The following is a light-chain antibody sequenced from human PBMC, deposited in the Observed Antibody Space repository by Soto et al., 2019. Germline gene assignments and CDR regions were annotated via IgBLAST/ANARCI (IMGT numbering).Light chain of an antibody. CDR3: QQSYSTHRT. CDR2: AAS. Sequence: DSQMTQSPSSLSASVGDRVTITCRASQSISNYLNWYQQKPGKAPKRMMYAASSLQSGVPSRVSGSGSGTDFNRTISSLQPEDFATYYCQQSYSTHRTFGQGTTVAIK. J-gene: IGKJ1*01. V-gene: IGKV1-39*01. CDR1: QSISNY.